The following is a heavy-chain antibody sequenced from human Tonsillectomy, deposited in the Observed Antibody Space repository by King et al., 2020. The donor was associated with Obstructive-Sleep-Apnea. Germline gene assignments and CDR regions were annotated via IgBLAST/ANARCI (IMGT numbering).Heavy chain of an antibody. D-gene: IGHD6-19*01. Sequence: VQLVESGAEVKKPGASVKVSCKASGYTFTSYYMHWVRQAPGQGLDCMGIINPSGGSPSYAQKFQGRVTMTRDTSPSTVYMELSSLRSEDTAVYYCARDLSSGEGQWLGYFDYWGQGTLVTVSS. J-gene: IGHJ4*02. CDR1: GYTFTSYY. CDR2: INPSGGSP. CDR3: ARDLSSGEGQWLGYFDY. V-gene: IGHV1-46*01.